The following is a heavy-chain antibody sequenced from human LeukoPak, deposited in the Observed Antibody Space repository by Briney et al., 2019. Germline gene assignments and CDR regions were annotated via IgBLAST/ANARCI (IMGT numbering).Heavy chain of an antibody. D-gene: IGHD5-18*01. CDR1: GGSISSSSYY. Sequence: SETLSLTSTVSGGSISSSSYYWGWIRQPPGKGLEWIGSIYYSGSTYYNPSLKSRVTISVDTSKNQFSLKLSSVTAADTAVYYCARHEVGYSYGGYRPYYFDYWGQGTLVTASS. V-gene: IGHV4-39*01. J-gene: IGHJ4*02. CDR2: IYYSGST. CDR3: ARHEVGYSYGGYRPYYFDY.